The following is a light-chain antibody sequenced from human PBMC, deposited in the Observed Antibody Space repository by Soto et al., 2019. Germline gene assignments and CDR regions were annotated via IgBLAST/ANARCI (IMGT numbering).Light chain of an antibody. CDR3: QQYTRYPYT. J-gene: IGKJ2*01. CDR1: QSLDKW. CDR2: DAS. V-gene: IGKV1-5*01. Sequence: DIQMTQSPSTLSASVGDRVSISCRASQSLDKWLAWYQQKPGEAPKLVVSDASNLESGVSSRFTGSGSGTEFTLTISSLQPDDFATYYCQQYTRYPYTFGQGTKLEIK.